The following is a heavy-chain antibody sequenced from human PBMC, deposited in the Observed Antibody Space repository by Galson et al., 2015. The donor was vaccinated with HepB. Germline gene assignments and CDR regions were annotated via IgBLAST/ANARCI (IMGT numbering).Heavy chain of an antibody. D-gene: IGHD2-21*01. CDR1: GFVFSRHG. Sequence: SLRLSCAASGFVFSRHGMHWSRQAPGQGLGWVAVVWYVGTKQYYSESVEGRFTISRNNSKNMVYLQMNSLRVEDTAVYYCWMIGTDFDYWGQGTLVTVSS. V-gene: IGHV3-33*01. J-gene: IGHJ4*02. CDR3: WMIGTDFDY. CDR2: VWYVGTKQ.